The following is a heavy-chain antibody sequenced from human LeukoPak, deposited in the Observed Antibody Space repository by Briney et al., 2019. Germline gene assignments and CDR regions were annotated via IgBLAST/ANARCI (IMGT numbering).Heavy chain of an antibody. CDR3: AGVSLSSSWKNWFDP. D-gene: IGHD6-13*01. V-gene: IGHV1-18*01. J-gene: IGHJ5*02. CDR2: ISAYNGNT. Sequence: ASVKVSCKASGYTFTSYGISWVRQAPGQGLEWMGWISAYNGNTNYAQKLQGRVTMTTDTSTSTAYMELRSLRSDDTAVYYCAGVSLSSSWKNWFDPWGQGTLVTVSS. CDR1: GYTFTSYG.